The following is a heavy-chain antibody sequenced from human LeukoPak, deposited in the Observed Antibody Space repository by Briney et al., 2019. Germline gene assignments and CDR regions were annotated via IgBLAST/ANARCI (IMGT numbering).Heavy chain of an antibody. CDR1: GGTFRNYA. V-gene: IGHV1-69*04. CDR2: IIPFLGAA. CDR3: AREGRADGSGIRHGLDV. J-gene: IGHJ6*02. D-gene: IGHD3-10*01. Sequence: ASVKVSCKASGGTFRNYAFSWVRQAPGQGLEWMGRIIPFLGAADCAQKFQGTVTVTADKSTSTAYMEVISLRSEDTAVYYCAREGRADGSGIRHGLDVWGQGTTVTVSS.